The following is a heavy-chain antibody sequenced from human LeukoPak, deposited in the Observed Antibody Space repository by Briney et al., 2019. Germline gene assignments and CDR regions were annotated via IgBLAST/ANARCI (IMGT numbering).Heavy chain of an antibody. V-gene: IGHV3-7*01. D-gene: IGHD2-8*02. CDR3: ARLFGGVTTFDY. CDR1: GFTFGYFW. CDR2: MKGDGSLI. Sequence: GGSLRLSCAASGFTFGYFWMSWVRQAPGRGLQWVASMKGDGSLIHYVDSVKVRFTISRDNARSSLYLQMNSLRAEDTAIYFCARLFGGVTTFDYWGQGALVTVSS. J-gene: IGHJ4*02.